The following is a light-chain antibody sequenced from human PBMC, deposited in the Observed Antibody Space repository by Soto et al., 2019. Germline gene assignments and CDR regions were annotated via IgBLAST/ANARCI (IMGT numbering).Light chain of an antibody. Sequence: EIVLTQSPATLSLSPGERATLSCRASQSVSSYLAWYQQKPGQAPRLLIYDASNRATGIPARFSGSGSGTNFTLPISSLEPEDFAVYYCQQRSRPSGKGTKGDI. J-gene: IGKJ1*01. CDR3: QQRSRP. CDR1: QSVSSY. CDR2: DAS. V-gene: IGKV3-11*01.